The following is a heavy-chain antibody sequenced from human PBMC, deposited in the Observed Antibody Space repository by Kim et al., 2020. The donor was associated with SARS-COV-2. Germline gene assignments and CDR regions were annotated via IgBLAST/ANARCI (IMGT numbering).Heavy chain of an antibody. V-gene: IGHV3-30*14. CDR2: RNK. D-gene: IGHD3-16*01. J-gene: IGHJ4*02. CDR3: ARGRGGLDY. Sequence: RNKKYAGSVEGLFTSSRGNSKNTLYLQMKSLRAEDTAVYYCARGRGGLDYWGQGAMVTVSS.